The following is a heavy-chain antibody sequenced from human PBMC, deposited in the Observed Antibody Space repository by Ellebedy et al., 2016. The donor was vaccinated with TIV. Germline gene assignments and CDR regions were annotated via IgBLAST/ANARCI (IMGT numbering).Heavy chain of an antibody. CDR2: ISSSSSYI. CDR3: ARDRTSSGWSFSDFDHYHSPDY. CDR1: GFTFSSYS. V-gene: IGHV3-21*01. J-gene: IGHJ4*02. D-gene: IGHD6-19*01. Sequence: GGSLRLSCAASGFTFSSYSMNWVRQAPGKGLEWVSSISSSSSYIYYADSVKGRFTISRDNAKNSLYLQMNSLRAEDTAVYYCARDRTSSGWSFSDFDHYHSPDYWGQGTLLTVSS.